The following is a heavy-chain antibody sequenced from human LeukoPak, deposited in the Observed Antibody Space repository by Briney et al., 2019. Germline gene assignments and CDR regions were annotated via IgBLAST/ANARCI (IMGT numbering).Heavy chain of an antibody. V-gene: IGHV5-51*01. CDR3: ARQGRLDYRTIDY. CDR2: IYPGDSDT. D-gene: IGHD4-11*01. CDR1: GYSFSSYW. Sequence: GESLKISCKGSGYSFSSYWIGWVRQMPGKGLEWMGVIYPGDSDTRYSPSFQGQVTISADKSISTAYLQWSSLEASDSAMYYCARQGRLDYRTIDYWGRGTLVTVSS. J-gene: IGHJ4*02.